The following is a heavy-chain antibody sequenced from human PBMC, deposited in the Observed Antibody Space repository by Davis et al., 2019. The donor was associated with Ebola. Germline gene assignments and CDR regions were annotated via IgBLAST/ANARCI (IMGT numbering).Heavy chain of an antibody. J-gene: IGHJ4*02. Sequence: GESLKISCKGSGYSFISYWIGWVRQMPGKGLEWMGIIYPGDSDTRYSPSFQGQVTISADKSISTAYLQWSSLKASDTAMYYCARRSSTSSAYYGGQWNDYWGQGTLVTVSS. D-gene: IGHD3-22*01. V-gene: IGHV5-51*01. CDR2: IYPGDSDT. CDR3: ARRSSTSSAYYGGQWNDY. CDR1: GYSFISYW.